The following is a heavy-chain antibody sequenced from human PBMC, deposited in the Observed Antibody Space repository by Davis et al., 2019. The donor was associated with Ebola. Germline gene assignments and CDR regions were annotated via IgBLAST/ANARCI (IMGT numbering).Heavy chain of an antibody. J-gene: IGHJ4*02. Sequence: MPLETLSLPRPVYCGSLRGFYWGWIRPPPGKGLEWIGEINHSGSTNYNPSLKSRVTISVDTSKNQFSLKLSSVTAADTAVYYCARVRYYGSGSPIDYWGQGTLVTVSS. CDR1: CGSLRGFY. D-gene: IGHD3-10*01. CDR3: ARVRYYGSGSPIDY. CDR2: INHSGST. V-gene: IGHV4-34*01.